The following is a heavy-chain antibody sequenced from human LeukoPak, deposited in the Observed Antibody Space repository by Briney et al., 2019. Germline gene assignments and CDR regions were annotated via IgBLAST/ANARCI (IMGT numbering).Heavy chain of an antibody. Sequence: GGSLRLSCTASGFTVSGNYMNWVRQAPGKGLEWVSVVYTDGNIYYADSVKGRFTISRDNSKNTLYLQMNSLRAEDTAVYYCARGEGAYYDSSVYHYNDAFDIWGQGTMVTVS. D-gene: IGHD3-22*01. CDR1: GFTVSGNY. CDR2: VYTDGNI. V-gene: IGHV3-53*05. CDR3: ARGEGAYYDSSVYHYNDAFDI. J-gene: IGHJ3*02.